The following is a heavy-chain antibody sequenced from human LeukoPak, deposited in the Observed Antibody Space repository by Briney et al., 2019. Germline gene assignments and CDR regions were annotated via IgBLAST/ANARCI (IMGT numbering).Heavy chain of an antibody. V-gene: IGHV4-61*08. D-gene: IGHD4-17*01. CDR3: ARDGRNGGDYGRLDY. J-gene: IGHJ4*02. CDR1: GGSISSGGYS. CDR2: IYYSGST. Sequence: SETLSLTCAVSGGSISSGGYSWSWIRQPPGKGLEWIGYIYYSGSTNYNPSLKSRVTISVDTSKNQFSLKLSSVTAADTAVYYCARDGRNGGDYGRLDYWGQGTLVTVSS.